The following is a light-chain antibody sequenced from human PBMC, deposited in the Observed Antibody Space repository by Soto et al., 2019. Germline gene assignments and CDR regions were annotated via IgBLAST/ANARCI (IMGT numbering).Light chain of an antibody. V-gene: IGKV1-39*01. CDR2: AAS. J-gene: IGKJ2*01. CDR1: QSISSY. Sequence: DIQMTQSPSSLSASVGDRVTITCRASQSISSYLNWYQQKPGKAPKLLIYAASSLQSGVPSRFSGSGSGTDFTLTISSLQPEDFATYYCQQTEATFGQGTKLEIK. CDR3: QQTEAT.